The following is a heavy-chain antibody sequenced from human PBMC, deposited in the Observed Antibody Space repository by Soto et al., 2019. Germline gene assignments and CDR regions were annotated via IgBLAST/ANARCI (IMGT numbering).Heavy chain of an antibody. CDR2: ISWNSGSI. V-gene: IGHV3-9*01. Sequence: EVQLVESGGGLVQPGRSLRLSCAASGFTFDDYAMHWVRQAPGKGLEWVSGISWNSGSIGYADSVKGRFTISRDNAKNSLYLQMTSLRAEDTALYYCAKDITAGTVPNYYYYLDVWGKGTTVTVSS. CDR1: GFTFDDYA. CDR3: AKDITAGTVPNYYYYLDV. D-gene: IGHD4-4*01. J-gene: IGHJ6*03.